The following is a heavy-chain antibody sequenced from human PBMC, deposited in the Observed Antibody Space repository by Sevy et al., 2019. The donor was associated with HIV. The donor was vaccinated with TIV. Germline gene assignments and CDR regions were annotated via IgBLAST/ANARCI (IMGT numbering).Heavy chain of an antibody. CDR3: TRGLATADTPEYYFDY. CDR1: GFTFDDYA. Sequence: GGSLRLSCTTSGFTFDDYAMSWFRQPPGKGLEWVAFITRNSYEAYGGTTDYAASVKGRFIISRDDSKSIAYLPMNSLKTEDTAFYYCTRGLATADTPEYYFDYWGQGTLVTVSS. D-gene: IGHD5-12*01. J-gene: IGHJ4*02. V-gene: IGHV3-49*03. CDR2: ITRNSYEAYGGTT.